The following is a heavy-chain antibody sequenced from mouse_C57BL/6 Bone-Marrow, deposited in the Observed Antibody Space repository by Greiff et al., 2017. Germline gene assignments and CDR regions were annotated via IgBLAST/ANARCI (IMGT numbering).Heavy chain of an antibody. CDR3: TTSDGY. J-gene: IGHJ2*01. D-gene: IGHD2-3*01. CDR1: GFNIKDDY. CDR2: IDPANGDT. Sequence: EVQLQQSGAELVRPGASVKLSCTASGFNIKDDYMHWVKQRPEQGLEWIGWIDPANGDTEYASKFQGKATITADTSSNTAYLQRSSLTSEDTSVYYCTTSDGYWGQGTTLTVSS. V-gene: IGHV14-4*01.